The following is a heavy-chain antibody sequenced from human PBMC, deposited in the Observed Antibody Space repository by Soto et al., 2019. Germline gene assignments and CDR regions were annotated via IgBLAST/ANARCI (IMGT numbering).Heavy chain of an antibody. Sequence: EVQLVESGGNLVQPGGSLRLSCAASGFTFSSYWIHWVRQPPGKGLLWVSRINTDGSTTNYADSVKGRFTISRDNAKNMLYLQMNSLRAEDTAVYYCARGASGNYYLDYWRQGALVPISS. CDR3: ARGASGNYYLDY. D-gene: IGHD3-10*01. CDR1: GFTFSSYW. V-gene: IGHV3-74*01. CDR2: INTDGSTT. J-gene: IGHJ4*02.